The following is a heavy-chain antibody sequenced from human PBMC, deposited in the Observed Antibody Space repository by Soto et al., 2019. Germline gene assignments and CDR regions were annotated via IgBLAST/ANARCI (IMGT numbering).Heavy chain of an antibody. J-gene: IGHJ6*02. CDR2: IWYDGSNK. V-gene: IGHV3-33*01. D-gene: IGHD2-15*01. CDR1: GFTFSSYG. CDR3: ARDTRGVVANFYYGMDV. Sequence: GGSLRLSCAASGFTFSSYGMHWVRQAPGKGLEWVAVIWYDGSNKYYADSVKGRFTISRDNSKNTLYLQMNSLRAEDTAVYYCARDTRGVVANFYYGMDVWGQGTTVTVSS.